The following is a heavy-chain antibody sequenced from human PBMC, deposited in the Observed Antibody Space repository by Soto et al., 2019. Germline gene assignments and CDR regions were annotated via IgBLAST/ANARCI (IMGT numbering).Heavy chain of an antibody. D-gene: IGHD6-13*01. CDR3: ARDRGIAAAGAYYYYYGMDV. CDR1: GGSISSGGYY. CDR2: IYYSGST. J-gene: IGHJ6*02. V-gene: IGHV4-31*03. Sequence: SETLSLTCTVSGGSISSGGYYWSWIRQHPGKGLEWIGYIYYSGSTYYNPSLKSRVTISVDTSKNQFSLKLSSVTAADTAVYYCARDRGIAAAGAYYYYYGMDVWGQGTTVT.